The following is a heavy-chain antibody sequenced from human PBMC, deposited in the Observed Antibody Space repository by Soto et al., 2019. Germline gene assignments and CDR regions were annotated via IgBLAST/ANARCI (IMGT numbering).Heavy chain of an antibody. V-gene: IGHV4-59*01. D-gene: IGHD3-22*01. CDR2: IYYRGST. CDR1: GGSISSYY. Sequence: QVQLQESGPGLVKPSETLSLTCTVSGGSISSYYWSWIRQPPGKGLEWIGYIYYRGSTNYKPSLKSRVTISVDTSKNQFSRKLSSVTAADTAVYYCARSGNYYDSSGYYRNYYGMDVWGQGTTVTVSS. CDR3: ARSGNYYDSSGYYRNYYGMDV. J-gene: IGHJ6*02.